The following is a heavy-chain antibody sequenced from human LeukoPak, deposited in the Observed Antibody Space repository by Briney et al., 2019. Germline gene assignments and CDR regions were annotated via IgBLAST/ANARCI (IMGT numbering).Heavy chain of an antibody. D-gene: IGHD2-15*01. Sequence: PSETLSLTCTVSGGSISSSSYYWGWIRQPPGKGLEWIGSIYYSGSTYYNPSLKSRVTISVDKSKNQFSLKLNSVTAADTAVYYCARDAFNTHTLQPWGQGTLVTVSS. CDR1: GGSISSSSYY. CDR3: ARDAFNTHTLQP. J-gene: IGHJ5*02. CDR2: IYYSGST. V-gene: IGHV4-39*07.